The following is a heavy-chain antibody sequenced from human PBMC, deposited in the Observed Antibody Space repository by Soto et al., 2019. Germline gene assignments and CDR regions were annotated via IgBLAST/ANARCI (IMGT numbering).Heavy chain of an antibody. CDR1: GFNFDNYG. Sequence: GGSLRLSCQASGFNFDNYGMHWVRQAPGKGLEWVAVITYDGSNKYYADSVKGRFTISRDNSKNTLSLHLNTLKPEDTAVYHCAKDRVGGTFYTPLGFWGQGALVTVSS. J-gene: IGHJ4*02. CDR2: ITYDGSNK. CDR3: AKDRVGGTFYTPLGF. V-gene: IGHV3-30*18. D-gene: IGHD1-7*01.